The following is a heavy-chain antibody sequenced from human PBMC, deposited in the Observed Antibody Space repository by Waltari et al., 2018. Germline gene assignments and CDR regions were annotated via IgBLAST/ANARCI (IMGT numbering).Heavy chain of an antibody. CDR1: GGSFSGYY. D-gene: IGHD5-18*01. Sequence: QVQLQQWGAGLLKTSETLSLTCAVYGGSFSGYYWSWIRPPPGKGLEWIGEIDHSESTNYNPSLKRRVTISVDTSKTQFSLKLSSVTAADTAVYYCARGGRGYSYGYLDYWGQGTLVTVSS. J-gene: IGHJ4*02. CDR3: ARGGRGYSYGYLDY. CDR2: IDHSEST. V-gene: IGHV4-34*01.